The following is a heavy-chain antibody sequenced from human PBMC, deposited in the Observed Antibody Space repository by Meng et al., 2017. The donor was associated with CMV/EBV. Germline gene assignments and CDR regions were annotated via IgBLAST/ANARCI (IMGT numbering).Heavy chain of an antibody. D-gene: IGHD3-22*01. CDR3: ARVWDSGWDY. CDR1: GGSFSGYY. V-gene: IGHV4-34*01. J-gene: IGHJ4*02. Sequence: QVQLRQWGAGLLKPSGTLSLTSAVYGGSFSGYYWSCIRQPPGKGLEWIGEINHSGGTNYNPSLKSRVTISVDTSKNQFSLKLSSVTAADTAVYYCARVWDSGWDYWGQGTLVTVSS. CDR2: INHSGGT.